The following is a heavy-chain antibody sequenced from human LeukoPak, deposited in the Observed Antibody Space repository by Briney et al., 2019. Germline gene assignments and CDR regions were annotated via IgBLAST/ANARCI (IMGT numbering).Heavy chain of an antibody. D-gene: IGHD4-23*01. CDR2: IYYSGST. Sequence: PSETLSLTCTVSGGSISSYYWSWIRQPPGKGLEWIGYIYYSGSTNYNPSLKSRVTISVDTSKNQFSLKLSSVTAADTAVYYCARGDYGGNPFDYWGQGTLVTVSS. CDR3: ARGDYGGNPFDY. CDR1: GGSISSYY. J-gene: IGHJ4*02. V-gene: IGHV4-59*01.